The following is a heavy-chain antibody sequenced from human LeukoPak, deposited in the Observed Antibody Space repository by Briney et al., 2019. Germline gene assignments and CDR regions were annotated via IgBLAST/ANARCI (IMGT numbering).Heavy chain of an antibody. Sequence: PGRSLRLSCAASGFTFGNYGMHWVRQAPGKGLEWVAVIAYDGSNKYYADSVKGRFTISRDNSKNTLYLQMNSLRPEDTAVYYCAKDFVSRVSYLDYWGQGTLVTVSS. D-gene: IGHD2-21*01. V-gene: IGHV3-30*18. J-gene: IGHJ4*02. CDR3: AKDFVSRVSYLDY. CDR2: IAYDGSNK. CDR1: GFTFGNYG.